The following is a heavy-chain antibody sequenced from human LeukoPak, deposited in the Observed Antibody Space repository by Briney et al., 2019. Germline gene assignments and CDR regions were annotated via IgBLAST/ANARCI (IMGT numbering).Heavy chain of an antibody. CDR3: AKSPKTGFLFDY. D-gene: IGHD1-1*01. Sequence: GGSLRLSCAASGFTFSSYSMHWVRQAPGKGLEWVSSISSTSSYIYYADSVKGRFTISRDNSKNSLYLQMSSLRAEDTAVYYCAKSPKTGFLFDYWGKGTLVTVSS. CDR2: ISSTSSYI. V-gene: IGHV3-21*01. CDR1: GFTFSSYS. J-gene: IGHJ4*02.